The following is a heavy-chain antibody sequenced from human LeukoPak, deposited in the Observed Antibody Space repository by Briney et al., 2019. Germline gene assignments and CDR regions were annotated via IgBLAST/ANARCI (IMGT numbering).Heavy chain of an antibody. D-gene: IGHD2-21*02. Sequence: PGGSLSLSCAASGFTFSRYYISGVRQAPGKGLEWVSVIYSGGSTYYADSVKGRFTISRDNSKNTLYLQMNSLRAEDTAVYYCARGDSVVTAAYWGQGTLVTVSS. J-gene: IGHJ4*02. CDR3: ARGDSVVTAAY. CDR1: GFTFSRYY. V-gene: IGHV3-53*01. CDR2: IYSGGST.